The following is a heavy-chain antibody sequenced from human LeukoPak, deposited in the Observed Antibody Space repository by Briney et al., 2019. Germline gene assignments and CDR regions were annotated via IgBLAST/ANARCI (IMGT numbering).Heavy chain of an antibody. CDR2: IYYSGST. V-gene: IGHV4-59*08. CDR1: GGSISSYY. CDR3: ARHNSGSYYLRYYFDY. D-gene: IGHD1-26*01. J-gene: IGHJ4*02. Sequence: PSETLSLTCTVSGGSISSYYWSWLRQPPGKGLEWIGYIYYSGSTNYNPSLKSRVTISVDTSKNQFSLKLSSVTAADTAVYYCARHNSGSYYLRYYFDYWGQGTLVTVSS.